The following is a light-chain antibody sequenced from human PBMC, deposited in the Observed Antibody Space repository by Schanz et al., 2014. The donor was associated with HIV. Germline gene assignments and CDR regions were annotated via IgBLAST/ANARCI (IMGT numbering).Light chain of an antibody. CDR3: QHYGGPYT. CDR2: SAS. CDR1: QTVSSNS. Sequence: EIVLTQSPVILSLSPGERATLSCRASQTVSSNSLGWYQQKRGQVPRLLIYSASRRANGIPDRFSGSGSGTDFTLTISRLEPEDFAVYYCQHYGGPYTFGQGTKLEIK. V-gene: IGKV3-20*01. J-gene: IGKJ2*01.